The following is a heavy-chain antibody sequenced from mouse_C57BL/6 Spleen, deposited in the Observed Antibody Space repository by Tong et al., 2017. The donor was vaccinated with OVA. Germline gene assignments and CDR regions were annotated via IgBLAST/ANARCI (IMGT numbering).Heavy chain of an antibody. V-gene: IGHV1-47*01. D-gene: IGHD1-1*01. CDR1: GYTFTTYP. Sequence: VQLQESGAELVKPGASVKMSCKASGYTFTTYPIEWMKQNHGKSLEWIGNFHPYNDDTKYNENFKGKGTLTVEKSSSTNFMQLSSQTYEDSAVYYCARDGSSLFAYWGQGTLVTVSA. CDR2: FHPYNDDT. J-gene: IGHJ3*01. CDR3: ARDGSSLFAY.